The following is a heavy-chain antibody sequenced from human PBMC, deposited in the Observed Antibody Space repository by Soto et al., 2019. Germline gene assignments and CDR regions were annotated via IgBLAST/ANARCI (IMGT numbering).Heavy chain of an antibody. J-gene: IGHJ4*02. CDR1: GLTSGIYD. CDR2: ISTGGVP. V-gene: IGHV3-23*01. Sequence: EGQLLESGGGLIQPGGSLRLSCAASGLTSGIYDISWVRQAPGKGLEWVSVISTGGVPYYADSVKGRFTISRDISKNTLFLQMSSRRVAYTAVSYCARGGTGYKQFDYWGQGTLVTVAS. D-gene: IGHD5-12*01. CDR3: ARGGTGYKQFDY.